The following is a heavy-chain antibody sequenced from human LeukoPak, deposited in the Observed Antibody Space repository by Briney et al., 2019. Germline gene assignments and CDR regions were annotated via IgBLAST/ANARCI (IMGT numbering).Heavy chain of an antibody. CDR1: GFTFSSYA. V-gene: IGHV3-7*01. Sequence: GRSLRLSCAASGFTFSSYAMHWVRQAPGKGLEWVANIREDGSEKYYVDSVKGRFTISRDNAKNSLYLQMNSLRAEDTAVYYCASAPADGSGYYNFDQWGQGTLVTVSS. D-gene: IGHD3-22*01. CDR2: IREDGSEK. CDR3: ASAPADGSGYYNFDQ. J-gene: IGHJ4*02.